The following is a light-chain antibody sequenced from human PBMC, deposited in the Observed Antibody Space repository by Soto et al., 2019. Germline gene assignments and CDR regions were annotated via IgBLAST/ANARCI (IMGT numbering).Light chain of an antibody. CDR1: QSVLYSSNTKNY. CDR2: WAS. Sequence: DIVMTQYPDSLAVSLGERATINCKSSQSVLYSSNTKNYLAWYQQKPGQPPKLLIYWASTRESGVPDRFSGSGSGTDFTLTISSLQAEDVAVYYCQRYYSTPYTFGQGTKLEI. V-gene: IGKV4-1*01. CDR3: QRYYSTPYT. J-gene: IGKJ2*01.